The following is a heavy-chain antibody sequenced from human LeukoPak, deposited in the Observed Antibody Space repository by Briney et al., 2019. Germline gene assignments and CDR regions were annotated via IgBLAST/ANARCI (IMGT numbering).Heavy chain of an antibody. CDR2: IIPIFGTA. CDR3: ASLKNSYDSSGYLVTDAFDI. J-gene: IGHJ3*02. D-gene: IGHD3-22*01. Sequence: SVKVSCKASGGTFSSYAISWVRQAPGQGLEWMGGIIPIFGTANYAQKFQGRVTITADESTSTAYMELSSLRSDDTAVYYCASLKNSYDSSGYLVTDAFDIWGQGTMVTVSS. CDR1: GGTFSSYA. V-gene: IGHV1-69*01.